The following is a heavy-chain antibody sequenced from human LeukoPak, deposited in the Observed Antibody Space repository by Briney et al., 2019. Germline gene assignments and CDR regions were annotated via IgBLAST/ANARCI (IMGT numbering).Heavy chain of an antibody. J-gene: IGHJ4*02. Sequence: ASVKVSCKASGYTFTGYYMHWVRQAPGQGLEWMGWIGAYNGDTNYPQRLQGRVTMTTDTSTTTAYMELRGLRFNDTAVYYCARAGPGSGWYFDYWGQGTLVTVSS. V-gene: IGHV1-18*04. D-gene: IGHD6-19*01. CDR1: GYTFTGYY. CDR3: ARAGPGSGWYFDY. CDR2: IGAYNGDT.